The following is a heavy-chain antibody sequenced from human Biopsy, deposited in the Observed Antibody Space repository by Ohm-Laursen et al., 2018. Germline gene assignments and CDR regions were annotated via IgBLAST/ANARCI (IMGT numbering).Heavy chain of an antibody. J-gene: IGHJ4*02. CDR2: IYYSGST. D-gene: IGHD5-18*01. V-gene: IGHV4-59*01. CDR1: DGSINSYY. CDR3: ARGSSYGYDFDY. Sequence: SETLSLTCTVSDGSINSYYWNWNRQPPGKRLEWNGNIYYSGSTNFNPSLKSRVTISVDTSKNQFSLKLSSVTAADTAVYFCARGSSYGYDFDYWGQGTLVAVSS.